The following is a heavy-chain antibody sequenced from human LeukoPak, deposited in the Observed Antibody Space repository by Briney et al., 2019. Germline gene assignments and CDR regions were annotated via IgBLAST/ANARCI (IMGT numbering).Heavy chain of an antibody. D-gene: IGHD3-3*01. V-gene: IGHV3-21*01. CDR3: AGDKGVADY. Sequence: GGSLRLSCAASGFTFSSYEMNWVRQAPGKGLEWVSSISSSSSYIYYADSVKGRFTISRDNAKNSLYLQMNSLRAEDTAVYYCAGDKGVADYWGQGTLVTVSS. J-gene: IGHJ4*02. CDR1: GFTFSSYE. CDR2: ISSSSSYI.